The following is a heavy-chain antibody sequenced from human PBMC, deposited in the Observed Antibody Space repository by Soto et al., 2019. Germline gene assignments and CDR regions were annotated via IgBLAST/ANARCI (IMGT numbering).Heavy chain of an antibody. CDR1: GYTFTSYD. V-gene: IGHV1-8*01. D-gene: IGHD5-18*01. Sequence: QVQLVQSGAEVKKPGASVKVSCKASGYTFTSYDINWVRQATGQGLEWMGWMNPNSGNTGYAQKFQGRVTMTRNTXIXXAYMELSSLRSEDTAVYYCARGRLDTAMATYGMDVWGQGTTVTVSS. J-gene: IGHJ6*02. CDR2: MNPNSGNT. CDR3: ARGRLDTAMATYGMDV.